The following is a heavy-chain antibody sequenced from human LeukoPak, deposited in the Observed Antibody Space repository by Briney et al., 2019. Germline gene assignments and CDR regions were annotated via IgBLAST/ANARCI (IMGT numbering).Heavy chain of an antibody. V-gene: IGHV4-59*01. J-gene: IGHJ5*02. CDR1: GGSISSYY. CDR3: ARVPYGSGSMSWFDP. D-gene: IGHD3-10*01. CDR2: IYYSGST. Sequence: KPSETLSLTCTVSGGSISSYYWSWIRQPPGKGLEWIGYIYYSGSTNYNPSLKSRVTISVDTSKNQFSLKLSSVTAADTAVYYCARVPYGSGSMSWFDPWGQGTLVTVSS.